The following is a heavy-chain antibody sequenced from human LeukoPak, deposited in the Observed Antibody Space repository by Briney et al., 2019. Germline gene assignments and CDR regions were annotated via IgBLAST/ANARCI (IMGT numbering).Heavy chain of an antibody. V-gene: IGHV3-23*01. J-gene: IGHJ5*02. Sequence: GGSLRLSCAASGFTFSSYAMSWVRQAPGKGLEWVSAISGSGGSTYYADSVKGRFTISRDNSKNTLYLQMNSLRAEETAVYYCAKDLKVNYYGSGSPMNNWFDPWGQGTLVTVSS. CDR3: AKDLKVNYYGSGSPMNNWFDP. CDR1: GFTFSSYA. D-gene: IGHD3-10*01. CDR2: ISGSGGST.